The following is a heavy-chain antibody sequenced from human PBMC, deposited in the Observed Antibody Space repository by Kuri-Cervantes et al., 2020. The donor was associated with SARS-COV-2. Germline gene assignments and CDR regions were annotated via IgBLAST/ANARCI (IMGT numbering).Heavy chain of an antibody. CDR1: GGTFSSYA. V-gene: IGHV1-69*06. CDR3: ATVRGGSYYFDY. J-gene: IGHJ4*02. D-gene: IGHD1-26*01. CDR2: IIPIFGTA. Sequence: SVKVSCKASGGTFSSYAISWVRQAPGQGLEWMGGIIPIFGTANYAQKFQGRVTITADKSTSSAYMELSSLRSEDTAVYYCATVRGGSYYFDYWAQGTLVTVSS.